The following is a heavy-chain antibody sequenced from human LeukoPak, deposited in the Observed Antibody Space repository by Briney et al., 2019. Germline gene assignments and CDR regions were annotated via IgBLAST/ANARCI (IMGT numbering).Heavy chain of an antibody. Sequence: PGGSLRLSCAASGFTFDDYGMSWVRQAPGKGLEWVSGINWNGVSTSYVDSVKGRFTISRDNAKNSLYLQMTSLRAEDTALYYCARALSNYVVYHYYYYMDVWGKGSTVTVSS. J-gene: IGHJ6*03. V-gene: IGHV3-20*04. CDR2: INWNGVST. CDR3: ARALSNYVVYHYYYYMDV. CDR1: GFTFDDYG. D-gene: IGHD4-11*01.